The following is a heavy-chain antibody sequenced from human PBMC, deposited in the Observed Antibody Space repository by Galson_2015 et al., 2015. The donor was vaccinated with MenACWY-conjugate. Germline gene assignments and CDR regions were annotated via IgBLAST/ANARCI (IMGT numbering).Heavy chain of an antibody. CDR2: ISAYNGNT. J-gene: IGHJ4*02. CDR3: ARDKQQLIPGHFDY. V-gene: IGHV1-18*01. Sequence: SVKVSCKASGYTFTSYGISWVRQAPGQGLEWMGWISAYNGNTNYAQKLQGRVTMTTDTSTSTAYMELRSLRSDDTAVYYCARDKQQLIPGHFDYWGQGTLVTVSS. D-gene: IGHD6-13*01. CDR1: GYTFTSYG.